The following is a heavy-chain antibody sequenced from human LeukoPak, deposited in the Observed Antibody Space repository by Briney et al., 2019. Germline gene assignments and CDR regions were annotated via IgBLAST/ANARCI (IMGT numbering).Heavy chain of an antibody. CDR3: AAFKAGSIYGYFDF. V-gene: IGHV4-59*11. CDR1: GGSISSHY. Sequence: SETLSLTCTVSGGSISSHYWSWIRQPPGKGLEWIAYLLDSVNTKDNPSLNSRLTLSADTSKNQFSLRLSSVTAADTAVYYCAAFKAGSIYGYFDFWGQGIKVTVSS. J-gene: IGHJ4*02. D-gene: IGHD5-18*01. CDR2: LLDSVNT.